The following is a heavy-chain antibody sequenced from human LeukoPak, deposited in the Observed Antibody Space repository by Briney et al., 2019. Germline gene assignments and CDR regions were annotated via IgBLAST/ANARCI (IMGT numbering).Heavy chain of an antibody. CDR3: ARAEEWELLPFRL. D-gene: IGHD1-26*01. CDR2: IYYSGST. Sequence: SETLSLTCTVSGGSISSSSYYWGWIRQPPGKGLEWIGSIYYSGSTYYNPSLKSRVTISVDTSKNQFSLKLSSVTAADTAVYYCARAEEWELLPFRLWGQGTLVTVSS. V-gene: IGHV4-39*07. CDR1: GGSISSSSYY. J-gene: IGHJ4*02.